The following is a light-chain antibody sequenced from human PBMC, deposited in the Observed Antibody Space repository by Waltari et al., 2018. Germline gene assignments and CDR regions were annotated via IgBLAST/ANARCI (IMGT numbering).Light chain of an antibody. Sequence: DIQVTQSPSSLSASFGDRVTLPCQASQDISNYLNWYQQKPGKAPKLLIYDTSHWETGVPSRFSGSGCGTDFTFTISSLQPEDIATYYCQQYENFPVTFGQGTRLEIK. CDR2: DTS. CDR1: QDISNY. CDR3: QQYENFPVT. V-gene: IGKV1-33*01. J-gene: IGKJ5*01.